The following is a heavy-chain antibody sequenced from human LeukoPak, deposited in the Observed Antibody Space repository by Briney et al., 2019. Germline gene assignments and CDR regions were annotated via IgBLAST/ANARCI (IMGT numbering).Heavy chain of an antibody. J-gene: IGHJ6*03. V-gene: IGHV1-69*01. Sequence: SVKVSCKASGGTFSSYAISWVRQAPGQGLEWMGGIIPIFGTANYAQKFQGRVTITADESTSTAYMELSSLRSEDTAVYYCARDRTIAAAMDVWGKGTTVTVSS. CDR2: IIPIFGTA. CDR3: ARDRTIAAAMDV. D-gene: IGHD6-13*01. CDR1: GGTFSSYA.